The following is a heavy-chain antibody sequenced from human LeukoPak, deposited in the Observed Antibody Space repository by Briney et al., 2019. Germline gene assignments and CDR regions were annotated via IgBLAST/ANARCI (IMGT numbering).Heavy chain of an antibody. CDR3: AKDLGGVIDY. J-gene: IGHJ4*02. V-gene: IGHV3-30*18. CDR2: ISYDGSNK. D-gene: IGHD3-16*01. CDR1: GFTFSSYG. Sequence: PGRSLRLSCAAYGFTFSSYGVHWVRQAPGKGLEWVAVISYDGSNKYYADSVKGRFTISRDNSKSTLYLQMNSLRAEDTAVYYCAKDLGGVIDYWGQGTLVTVSS.